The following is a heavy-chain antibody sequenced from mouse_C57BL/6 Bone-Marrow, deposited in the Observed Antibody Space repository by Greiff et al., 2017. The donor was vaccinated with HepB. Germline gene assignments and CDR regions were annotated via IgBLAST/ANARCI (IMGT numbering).Heavy chain of an antibody. CDR2: IYPGSGST. V-gene: IGHV1-55*01. CDR1: GYTFTSYW. Sequence: QVQLKQPGAELVKPGASVKMSCKASGYTFTSYWITWVKQRPGQGLEWIGDIYPGSGSTNYNEKFKSKATLTVDTSSSTAYMQLSSLTSEDSAVYYCAREYYGSSLFAYWGQGTLVTVSA. J-gene: IGHJ3*01. D-gene: IGHD1-1*01. CDR3: AREYYGSSLFAY.